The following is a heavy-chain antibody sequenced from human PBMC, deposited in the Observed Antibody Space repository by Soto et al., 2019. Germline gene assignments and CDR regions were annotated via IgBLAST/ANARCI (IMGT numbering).Heavy chain of an antibody. J-gene: IGHJ6*02. Sequence: PVGSLRLSCAASGFTFSSYAMSWVRQAPGKGLEWVSAISGSGGSTYYADSVKGRFTISRDNSKNTLYLQMNSLRAEDTAVYYCAKSIAARPHYYYGMDVWGQGTTVTVSS. V-gene: IGHV3-23*01. CDR3: AKSIAARPHYYYGMDV. D-gene: IGHD6-6*01. CDR2: ISGSGGST. CDR1: GFTFSSYA.